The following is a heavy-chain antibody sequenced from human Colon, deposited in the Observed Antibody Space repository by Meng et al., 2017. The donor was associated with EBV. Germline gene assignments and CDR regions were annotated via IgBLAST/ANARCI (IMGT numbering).Heavy chain of an antibody. D-gene: IGHD2-21*01. J-gene: IGHJ4*02. CDR2: IRSEADGGTI. CDR1: GFTFSEAW. CDR3: IKSAGVVVISL. V-gene: IGHV3-15*01. Sequence: EVQLVESGGGLVKPXGSFRLSCAASGFTFSEAWMSWVRQAPGKGLEWVGRIRSEADGGTIDYAAPVKGRFSISRDDSKNTVYLQMNSLKTEDTAVYYCIKSAGVVVISLWGQGTLVTVSS.